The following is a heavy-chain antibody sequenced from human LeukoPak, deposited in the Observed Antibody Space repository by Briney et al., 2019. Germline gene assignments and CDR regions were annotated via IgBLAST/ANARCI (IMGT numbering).Heavy chain of an antibody. CDR3: ARGGYYGSGNDFRFDP. CDR2: IHYTGST. D-gene: IGHD3-10*01. CDR1: GGSISSYY. V-gene: IGHV4-59*01. Sequence: SGTLSLTCTVSGGSISSYYWSWIRQSPGKGLECIGYIHYTGSTNYNPSLKSRVTISVETSKNQFSLKLKSVTAADTAVYYCARGGYYGSGNDFRFDPWGQGTLVTVSS. J-gene: IGHJ5*02.